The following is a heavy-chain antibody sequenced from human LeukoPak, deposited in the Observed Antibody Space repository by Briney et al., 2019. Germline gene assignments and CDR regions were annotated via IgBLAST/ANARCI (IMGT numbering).Heavy chain of an antibody. Sequence: GGSLRLAWAASGFTFSSYSMNWVRQAPGRGRGWVSSISSSSSYIYYADSVKGRFTISRDNAKNTLYLQMNSLRAEDTAVYYCAREFFKYGVVAGLWGQGTLVTVSS. V-gene: IGHV3-21*01. J-gene: IGHJ4*02. CDR1: GFTFSSYS. D-gene: IGHD2-15*01. CDR3: AREFFKYGVVAGL. CDR2: ISSSSSYI.